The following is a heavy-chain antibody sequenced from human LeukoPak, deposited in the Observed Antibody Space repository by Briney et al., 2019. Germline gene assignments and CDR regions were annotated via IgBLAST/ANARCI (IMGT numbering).Heavy chain of an antibody. D-gene: IGHD3-22*01. V-gene: IGHV1-3*01. CDR2: INAGNGNT. CDR1: GYTFTSYA. J-gene: IGHJ4*02. Sequence: ASVKVSCKASGYTFTSYAMHWVRQAPGQRLEWMGWINAGNGNTKYSQKFQGRVTITRDTSASTAYMELSSLRSEDTAVYYCASLGIREDNSGYYHLYWGQGTLVTVSS. CDR3: ASLGIREDNSGYYHLY.